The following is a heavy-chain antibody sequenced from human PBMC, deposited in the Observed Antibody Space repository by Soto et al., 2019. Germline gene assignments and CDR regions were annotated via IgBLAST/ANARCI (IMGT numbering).Heavy chain of an antibody. CDR3: AKDLITMVRGVMSYYYGMDV. D-gene: IGHD3-10*01. J-gene: IGHJ6*02. Sequence: GGSLRLSCAASGFTFSSYAMSWVRQAPGKGLEWVSAISGSGGSTYYADSVKGRFTISRDNSKNTLYLQMNSLRAEDTAVYYCAKDLITMVRGVMSYYYGMDVWGQGXTVTVSS. CDR2: ISGSGGST. V-gene: IGHV3-23*01. CDR1: GFTFSSYA.